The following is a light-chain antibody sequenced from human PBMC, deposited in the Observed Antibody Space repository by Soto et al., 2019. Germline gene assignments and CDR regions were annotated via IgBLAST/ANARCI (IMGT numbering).Light chain of an antibody. Sequence: QAVVTQPPSASGTPGQRVTISCSGSSSNIGSNYVYWYQQLPGTAPKLLIYRNNQRPSGVPDRFSGSKSGTSASLAISGLRSEDEADYYCVAWDDSLSGYVFGTGTKVTVL. CDR3: VAWDDSLSGYV. V-gene: IGLV1-47*01. CDR2: RNN. CDR1: SSNIGSNY. J-gene: IGLJ1*01.